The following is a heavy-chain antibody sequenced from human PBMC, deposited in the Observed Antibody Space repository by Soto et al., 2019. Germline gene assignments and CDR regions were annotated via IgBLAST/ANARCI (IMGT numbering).Heavy chain of an antibody. D-gene: IGHD3-9*01. J-gene: IGHJ4*02. CDR3: AKTGKVLRYFDLDY. CDR2: ISSSSSYT. V-gene: IGHV3-11*03. CDR1: GFTFSDYY. Sequence: GGSLRLSCAASGFTFSDYYMGWIRQAPGKGLEWVSYISSSSSYTNYADSVKGRFTISRDNAKNSLYLQMNSLRAEDTAVYYCAKTGKVLRYFDLDYWGQGTLVTVSS.